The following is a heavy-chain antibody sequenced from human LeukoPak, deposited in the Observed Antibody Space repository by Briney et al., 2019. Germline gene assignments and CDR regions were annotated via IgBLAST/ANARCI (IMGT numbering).Heavy chain of an antibody. D-gene: IGHD3-10*01. J-gene: IGHJ4*02. V-gene: IGHV3-11*01. CDR1: GFTFSDYY. CDR2: INTSGDTI. Sequence: GGSLRLSCAASGFTFSDYYMSWIRQAPGEGLVWVSYINTSGDTIYYADSVKGRFTMSRDNAKNPLYLRMNSLRAEDTAVYYCARTSRGFDYWGQGSLVTVSS. CDR3: ARTSRGFDY.